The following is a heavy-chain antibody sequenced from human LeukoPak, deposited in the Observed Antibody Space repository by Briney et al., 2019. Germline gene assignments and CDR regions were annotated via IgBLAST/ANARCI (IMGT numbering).Heavy chain of an antibody. V-gene: IGHV1-18*01. CDR2: ISAYNGNA. Sequence: ASVKVSCKASGYTFTSYGISWVRQAPGQGLEWMGWISAYNGNANYEQKLQGRVTITTDTSTSTAYMERRSLRSDDTGVYYCARGGRTYYDIPFDYWGQGTLVTVSS. D-gene: IGHD3-9*01. J-gene: IGHJ4*02. CDR3: ARGGRTYYDIPFDY. CDR1: GYTFTSYG.